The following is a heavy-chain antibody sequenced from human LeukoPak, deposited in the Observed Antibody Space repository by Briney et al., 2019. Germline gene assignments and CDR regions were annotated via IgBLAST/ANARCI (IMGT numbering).Heavy chain of an antibody. Sequence: GSLRLSCAASGFTFSSYAMSWIRQPPGKGLEWIGEINHSGSTNYNPSLKSRVTISVDTSKNQFSLKLSSVTAADTAVYYCARGRDGVVINWFDPWGQGTLVTVSS. CDR2: INHSGST. CDR1: GFTFSSYA. D-gene: IGHD3-3*01. V-gene: IGHV4-34*01. CDR3: ARGRDGVVINWFDP. J-gene: IGHJ5*02.